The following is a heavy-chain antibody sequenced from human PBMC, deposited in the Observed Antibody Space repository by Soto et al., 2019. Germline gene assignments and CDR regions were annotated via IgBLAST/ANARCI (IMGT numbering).Heavy chain of an antibody. V-gene: IGHV4-34*01. D-gene: IGHD6-19*01. CDR1: SESFSAYY. Sequence: SETLSLTCAVSSESFSAYYWSWVRQPPGGGLEWIAEINHVGTTKYNQSLWSRVSISVDASTKQVFLTLNSVTAADAGVYYCAGRLGPDVAGLLDLWGQGTPVTVSS. CDR3: AGRLGPDVAGLLDL. CDR2: INHVGTT. J-gene: IGHJ5*02.